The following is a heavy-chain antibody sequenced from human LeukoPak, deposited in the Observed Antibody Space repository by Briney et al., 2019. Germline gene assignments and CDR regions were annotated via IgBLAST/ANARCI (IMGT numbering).Heavy chain of an antibody. D-gene: IGHD2/OR15-2a*01. J-gene: IGHJ4*02. CDR2: IWYDGSNK. CDR3: AREGPRGNSQFDY. Sequence: PGGSLRLSCAASGFTFNNYAMSWVRQAPGKGLEWVALIWYDGSNKYYTDSVKGRLTISRDNSKNTLYLQMNSLRAEDTAVYYCAREGPRGNSQFDYWGQGTLVTVSS. CDR1: GFTFNNYA. V-gene: IGHV3-33*08.